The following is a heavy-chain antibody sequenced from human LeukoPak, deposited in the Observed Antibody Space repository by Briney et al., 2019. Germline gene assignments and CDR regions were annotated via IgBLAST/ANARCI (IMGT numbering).Heavy chain of an antibody. J-gene: IGHJ5*02. D-gene: IGHD6-13*01. Sequence: ASVKVSCKASGYTFTSYDINWVRQATGQGLEWMGWMNPNSGNTGYAQRFQGRVTMTRNTSISTAYMELSSLRSEDTAVYYCARGRSKKQQLSNPWGQGTLVTVSS. V-gene: IGHV1-8*01. CDR2: MNPNSGNT. CDR1: GYTFTSYD. CDR3: ARGRSKKQQLSNP.